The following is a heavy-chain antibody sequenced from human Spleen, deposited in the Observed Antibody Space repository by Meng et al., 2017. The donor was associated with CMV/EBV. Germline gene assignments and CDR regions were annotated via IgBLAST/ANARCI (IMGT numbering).Heavy chain of an antibody. CDR3: AREDYSGWGSFDY. V-gene: IGHV1-46*01. J-gene: IGHJ4*02. D-gene: IGHD6-19*01. Sequence: KAAGYTFTDNYIHWVRQAPGQGLEWMGIFNPSDGTTTNAQKFQGRVAMTRDTSTSTVYMELSSLTSDDTAIFYCAREDYSGWGSFDYWGQGTLVTVSS. CDR1: GYTFTDNY. CDR2: FNPSDGTT.